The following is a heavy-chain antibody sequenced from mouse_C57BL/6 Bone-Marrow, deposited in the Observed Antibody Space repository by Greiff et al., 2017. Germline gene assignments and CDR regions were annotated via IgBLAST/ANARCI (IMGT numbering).Heavy chain of an antibody. CDR2: IRLKSDNYAT. CDR3: TGLQYAMDY. Sequence: EVKLMESGGGLVQPGGSMKLSCVASGFTFSNYWMNWVRQSPEKGLEWVAQIRLKSDNYATHYAESVKGRFTISRDDSKSGVYLQMNNLRAEDTGIYYCTGLQYAMDYWGQGTSVTVSS. CDR1: GFTFSNYW. V-gene: IGHV6-3*01. J-gene: IGHJ4*01.